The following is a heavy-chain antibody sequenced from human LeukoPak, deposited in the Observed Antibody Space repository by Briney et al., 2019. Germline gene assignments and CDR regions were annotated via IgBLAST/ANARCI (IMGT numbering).Heavy chain of an antibody. CDR1: GGSFSGYY. CDR3: ARLCPGSCYPGERRGYSYGYLNYYYYYGMDV. D-gene: IGHD5-18*01. V-gene: IGHV4-34*01. J-gene: IGHJ6*02. Sequence: SETLSLTCAVYGGSFSGYYWSWIRQPPGKGLEWIGEINHSGSTNYNPSLKGRVTISVDTSKNQFSLKLSSVTAADTAVYYCARLCPGSCYPGERRGYSYGYLNYYYYYGMDVWGQGTTVTVSS. CDR2: INHSGST.